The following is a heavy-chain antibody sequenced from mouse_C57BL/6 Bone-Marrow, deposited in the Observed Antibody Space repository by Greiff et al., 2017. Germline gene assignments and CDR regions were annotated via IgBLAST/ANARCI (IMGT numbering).Heavy chain of an antibody. J-gene: IGHJ3*01. CDR1: GFNIKNTY. D-gene: IGHD2-2*01. CDR2: IDPANGNT. Sequence: EVQLVESVAELVRPGASVKLSCTASGFNIKNTYMHWVKQRPEQGLEWIGRIDPANGNTKYAPKFQGKATITADTSSNTAYLQLSSLTSEDTAIYYSARPDLLWLRSWFAYWGQGTLVTVSA. V-gene: IGHV14-3*01. CDR3: ARPDLLWLRSWFAY.